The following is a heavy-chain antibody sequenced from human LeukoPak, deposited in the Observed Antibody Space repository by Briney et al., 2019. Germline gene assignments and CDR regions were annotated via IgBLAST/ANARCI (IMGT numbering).Heavy chain of an antibody. CDR2: INYSGST. V-gene: IGHV4-34*01. D-gene: IGHD3-9*01. Sequence: PSETLSLTCAVYGGSFSGYYWSWIRQPPGKGLEWIGEINYSGSTNYNPSLKSRVTISVDTSKKQFSLKLSSVTAADTAVYYCARAYYDILTGSEGYFQHWGQGTLVTV. CDR1: GGSFSGYY. J-gene: IGHJ1*01. CDR3: ARAYYDILTGSEGYFQH.